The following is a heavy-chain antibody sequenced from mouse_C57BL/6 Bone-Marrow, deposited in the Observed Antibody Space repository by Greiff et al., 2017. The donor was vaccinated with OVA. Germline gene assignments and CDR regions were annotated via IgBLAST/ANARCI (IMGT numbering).Heavy chain of an antibody. CDR1: GYTFTSYG. J-gene: IGHJ2*01. CDR3: ARGITTVVPGY. V-gene: IGHV1-81*01. D-gene: IGHD1-1*01. CDR2: IYPRSGNT. Sequence: QVHVKQSGAELARPGASVKLSCKASGYTFTSYGISWVKQRTGQGLEWIGEIYPRSGNTYYNEKFKGKATLTADKSSSTAYMELRSLTSEDSAVYFCARGITTVVPGYWGQGTTLTVSS.